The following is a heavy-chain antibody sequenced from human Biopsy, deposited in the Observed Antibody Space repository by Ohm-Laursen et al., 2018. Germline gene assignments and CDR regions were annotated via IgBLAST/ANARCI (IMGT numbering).Heavy chain of an antibody. D-gene: IGHD2-15*01. Sequence: SQTLSLTCTVSGVSITAYYWSWIRQPPGKGLECIGNIHHSGSTNYNPSLKSRLTISVDTSKNQFSLKLSSVTAADPAVYYCARMDCSGGSCHYYSYGMDVWGQGTTVTVSS. CDR3: ARMDCSGGSCHYYSYGMDV. J-gene: IGHJ6*02. CDR1: GVSITAYY. V-gene: IGHV4-4*09. CDR2: IHHSGST.